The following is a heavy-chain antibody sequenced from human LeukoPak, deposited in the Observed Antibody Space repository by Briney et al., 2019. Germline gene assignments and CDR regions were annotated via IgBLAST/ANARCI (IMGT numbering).Heavy chain of an antibody. Sequence: ASVKVSCKASGYTFTGYYMHWVRQAPGQGLEWMGWINPNSGGTNYAQKFQGRVTMTRDTSISPAYMELSRLRSDDTAVYYCARGPGYYYDSSGYSCDPWGQGTLVTVSS. V-gene: IGHV1-2*02. CDR2: INPNSGGT. J-gene: IGHJ5*02. CDR1: GYTFTGYY. D-gene: IGHD3-22*01. CDR3: ARGPGYYYDSSGYSCDP.